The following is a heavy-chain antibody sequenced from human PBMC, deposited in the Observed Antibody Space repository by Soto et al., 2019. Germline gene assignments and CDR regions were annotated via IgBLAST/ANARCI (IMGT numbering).Heavy chain of an antibody. CDR3: ARDRHSGYDSGDLDY. CDR1: GGTFSSYT. CDR2: IIPILGIA. Sequence: QVQLVQSGAEVKKPGSSVKVSCKASGGTFSSYTISWVRQAPGQGLEWMGRIIPILGIANYAQKFQGRVTITADKSTSTAYMELSSLRSEDTAVYYCARDRHSGYDSGDLDYWGQGTLVTVSS. J-gene: IGHJ4*02. D-gene: IGHD5-12*01. V-gene: IGHV1-69*08.